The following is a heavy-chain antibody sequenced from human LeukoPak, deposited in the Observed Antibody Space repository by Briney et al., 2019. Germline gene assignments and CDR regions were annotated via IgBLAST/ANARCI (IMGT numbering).Heavy chain of an antibody. J-gene: IGHJ5*02. V-gene: IGHV4-39*07. D-gene: IGHD3-16*01. CDR3: ARDPGSGGVP. Sequence: SETLSLTCTVSGGSISSSSYYWGWIRQPPGKGLEWIGSIYYSGSTYYNPSLKSRVTISVDTSKNQFSLKLSSVTAADTAVYYCARDPGSGGVPWGQGALVTVSS. CDR2: IYYSGST. CDR1: GGSISSSSYY.